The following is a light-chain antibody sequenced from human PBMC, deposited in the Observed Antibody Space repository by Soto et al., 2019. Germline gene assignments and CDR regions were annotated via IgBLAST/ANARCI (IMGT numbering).Light chain of an antibody. CDR3: QQYNGYSYT. V-gene: IGKV1-5*01. CDR1: QSICTW. CDR2: DAS. Sequence: DTQMTQSPSTLSASVGPRVTITCRASQSICTWMAWYQQIPGKAPKLLIFDASTLQSGVPSRFSGSGSGTEFTLTISSLHPDDFATYYCQQYNGYSYTFGQGTKLEI. J-gene: IGKJ2*01.